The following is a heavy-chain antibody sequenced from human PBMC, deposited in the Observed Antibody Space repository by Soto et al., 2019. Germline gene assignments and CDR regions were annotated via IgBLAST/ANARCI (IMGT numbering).Heavy chain of an antibody. V-gene: IGHV3-15*01. CDR2: IKRRSDGGTT. D-gene: IGHD4-17*01. Sequence: GGSLRLSCAASGITFSKAWMNWVRQSPGKGLEWVGRIKRRSDGGTTAYAAPVKGRFSISTDDSKDTLWLQMNSLKTEDTAVYYCTTNFYSDHGMDVWGQGTTVTVSS. CDR1: GITFSKAW. J-gene: IGHJ6*02. CDR3: TTNFYSDHGMDV.